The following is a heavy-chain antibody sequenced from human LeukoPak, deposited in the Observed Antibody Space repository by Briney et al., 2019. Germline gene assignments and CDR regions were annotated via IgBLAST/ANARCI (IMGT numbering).Heavy chain of an antibody. V-gene: IGHV4-30-4*01. D-gene: IGHD3-22*01. CDR3: ARPYYYDSRIDP. Sequence: PSQTLSLTCTVPGGSISSGDYYWSWIRQPPGKGLEWIAYMYYSGSTYYNPSLKSRVTMSADTSKNQLSLKLSSVTAADTAVYCCARPYYYDSRIDPWGQGILVTVSS. J-gene: IGHJ5*02. CDR1: GGSISSGDYY. CDR2: MYYSGST.